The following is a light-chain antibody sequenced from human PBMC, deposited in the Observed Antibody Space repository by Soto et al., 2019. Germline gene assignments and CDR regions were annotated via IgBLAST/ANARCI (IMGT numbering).Light chain of an antibody. CDR2: KAS. J-gene: IGKJ1*01. CDR1: QTISSW. CDR3: QQYHSYWT. V-gene: IGKV1-5*03. Sequence: DIQMTQSPSNLSGSVGDRVTITCRASQTISSWLAWYQQKPGKAPKLLIYKASTLKSGVPSRFSGSGSGTEFTLTISSLQPDDFATYYCQQYHSYWTFGQGTKVDIK.